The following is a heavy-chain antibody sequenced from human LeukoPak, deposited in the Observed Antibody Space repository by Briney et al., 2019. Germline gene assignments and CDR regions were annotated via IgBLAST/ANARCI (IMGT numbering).Heavy chain of an antibody. J-gene: IGHJ4*02. CDR1: GYTFTGYY. CDR2: INPKSGGT. V-gene: IGHV1-2*02. CDR3: ARGDTYYYDSSGYYSHGSFDY. D-gene: IGHD3-22*01. Sequence: ASVKVSRKASGYTFTGYYMHWVRQAPGQGLEWMGLINPKSGGTNYAQKVPGRVTMTRGTAISTDYMYLSRLRSDDTDVYYCARGDTYYYDSSGYYSHGSFDYWGQGTLVTVSS.